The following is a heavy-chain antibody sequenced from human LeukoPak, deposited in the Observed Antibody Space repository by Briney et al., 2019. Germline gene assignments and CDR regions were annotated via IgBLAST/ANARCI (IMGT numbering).Heavy chain of an antibody. CDR2: MSYSGTT. J-gene: IGHJ4*02. CDR1: GVSISSYY. Sequence: SSETLSLTCTVSGVSISSYYWRWIRQPPGKGLEWIGYMSYSGTTIYNPSLKSRVTTSVGTSKNQFSLQLGQLAVPGHAVVSRARGGGRTTTSCDLEYWGQGTLVTVSS. D-gene: IGHD2-2*01. V-gene: IGHV4-59*12. CDR3: ARGGGRTTTSCDLEY.